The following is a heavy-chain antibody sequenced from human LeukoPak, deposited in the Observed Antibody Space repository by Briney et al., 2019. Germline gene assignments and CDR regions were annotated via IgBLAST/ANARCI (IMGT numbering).Heavy chain of an antibody. CDR1: GYSFTSYW. CDR2: IFPGDSDT. D-gene: IGHD6-13*01. V-gene: IGHV5-51*01. CDR3: ARRGIAAAGIGLNYFDY. Sequence: GESLKISCKGSGYSFTSYWIGWVRQMPRKGLEWMGFIFPGDSDTRYRPSFQDQVTISADNTISTAYLQWSSLKASDTAMYYCARRGIAAAGIGLNYFDYWGQGTLVTVSS. J-gene: IGHJ4*02.